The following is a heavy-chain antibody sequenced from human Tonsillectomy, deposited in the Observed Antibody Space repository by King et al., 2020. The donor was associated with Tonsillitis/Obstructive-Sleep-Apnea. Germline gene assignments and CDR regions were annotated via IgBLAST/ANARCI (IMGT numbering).Heavy chain of an antibody. CDR3: ARQIVVVVTASRTYAFDY. J-gene: IGHJ4*02. CDR2: IYYSGST. CDR1: GGSISSSSYY. V-gene: IGHV4-39*01. Sequence: LQLQESGPGLVKPSETLSLTCTVSGGSISSSSYYWGWIRQPPGKGLEWIGSIYYSGSTYYNPSLKSRVTISVDTSKNQFPLKLSSVTAADTAVYYCARQIVVVVTASRTYAFDYWGQGTLVTVSS. D-gene: IGHD2-21*02.